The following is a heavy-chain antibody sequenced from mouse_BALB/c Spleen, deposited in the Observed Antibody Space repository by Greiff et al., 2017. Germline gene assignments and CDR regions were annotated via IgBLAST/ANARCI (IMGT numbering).Heavy chain of an antibody. Sequence: VQLHQSGAELVKPGASVKLSCTASGFNIKDTYMHWVKQRPEQGLEWIGRIDPANGNTKYDPKFQGKATITADTSSNTAYLQLSSLTSEDTAVYYCARFTTATPFAYWGQGTLVTVSA. CDR3: ARFTTATPFAY. J-gene: IGHJ3*01. V-gene: IGHV14-3*02. CDR1: GFNIKDTY. D-gene: IGHD1-2*01. CDR2: IDPANGNT.